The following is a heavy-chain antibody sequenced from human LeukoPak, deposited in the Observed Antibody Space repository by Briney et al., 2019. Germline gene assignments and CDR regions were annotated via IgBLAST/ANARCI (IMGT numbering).Heavy chain of an antibody. J-gene: IGHJ5*02. V-gene: IGHV4-39*07. CDR3: ARDESYYDSSGYPT. D-gene: IGHD3-22*01. CDR2: IYYSGST. Sequence: IPSEALSLTCTVSGGSISSSSYYWGWIRQPPGKGLEWIGSIYYSGSTYYNPSLKSRVTISVDTSKNPFSLKLSSVTAADTAVYYCARDESYYDSSGYPTWGQGTLVTVSS. CDR1: GGSISSSSYY.